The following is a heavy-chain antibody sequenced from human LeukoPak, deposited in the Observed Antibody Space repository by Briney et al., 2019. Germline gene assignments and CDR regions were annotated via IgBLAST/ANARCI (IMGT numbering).Heavy chain of an antibody. CDR1: GFTFSTHD. Sequence: PGGSLRLSCAASGFTFSTHDVNWVRQAPGKGLEWVSAISGSGGSTYYADSVKGRFTISRDNSKNTLYLQMNSLSAEDTAVYYCAKDRYDEQQLVGLDYWGQGTLVTVSS. V-gene: IGHV3-23*01. CDR2: ISGSGGST. D-gene: IGHD6-13*01. CDR3: AKDRYDEQQLVGLDY. J-gene: IGHJ4*02.